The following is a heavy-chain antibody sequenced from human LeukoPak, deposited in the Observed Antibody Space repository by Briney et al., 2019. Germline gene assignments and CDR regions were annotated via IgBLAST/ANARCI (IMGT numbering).Heavy chain of an antibody. CDR1: GESFTTFY. Sequence: PSETLSLTCAVYGESFTTFYWGWIRQTPGKGLEWIGEINHTGSTNYSPSLKSRVTISIDTSKNQFSLKLNSVTAADTAVYYCARRVKVNFVGLFGEDNNYYYMDVWGKGTTVTVS. J-gene: IGHJ6*03. V-gene: IGHV4-34*01. CDR3: ARRVKVNFVGLFGEDNNYYYMDV. D-gene: IGHD3-10*02. CDR2: INHTGST.